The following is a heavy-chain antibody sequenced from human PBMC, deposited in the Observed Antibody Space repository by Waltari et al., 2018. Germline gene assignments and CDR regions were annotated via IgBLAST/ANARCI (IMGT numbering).Heavy chain of an antibody. Sequence: QVQLQESGPGLVKPSETLSLTCTVSGGSISSYYWSWIRQPPGKGLEWIGYIYYSGSTNYNPSLKSRVTISVDTSKNQFSLKLSSVTAADTAVYYCARWFGELSGGFDYWGQGTLVTVSS. CDR3: ARWFGELSGGFDY. V-gene: IGHV4-59*01. D-gene: IGHD3-10*01. CDR2: IYYSGST. CDR1: GGSISSYY. J-gene: IGHJ4*02.